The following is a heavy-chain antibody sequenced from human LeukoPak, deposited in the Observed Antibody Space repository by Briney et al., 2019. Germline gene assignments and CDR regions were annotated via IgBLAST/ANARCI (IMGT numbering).Heavy chain of an antibody. V-gene: IGHV1-69*13. CDR3: ARGPRRAYYDLLSGYYLDL. J-gene: IGHJ4*02. CDR1: GGTFSSYA. D-gene: IGHD3-3*01. CDR2: IIPIFRTT. Sequence: SVKVSCKASGGTFSSYAIDWVRQAPGQGLEWMGYIIPIFRTTNYAQKFQGRVTITADESTSTAYMELSSLTSEDTAAYYCARGPRRAYYDLLSGYYLDLWGQGTLVTVSS.